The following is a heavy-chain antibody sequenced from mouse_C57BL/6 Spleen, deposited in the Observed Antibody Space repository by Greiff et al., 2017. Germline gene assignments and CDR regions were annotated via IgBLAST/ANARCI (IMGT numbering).Heavy chain of an antibody. D-gene: IGHD1-1*01. Sequence: QVHVKQPGAELVKPGASVKLSCKASGYTFTSYWMHWVKQRPGRGLEWIGDIYPGSGSTNYNEKFKSKATLTVDTSSSTAYMQLSSLTSEDSAVYYCALYYSVGAMDYWGQGTSVTVSS. CDR3: ALYYSVGAMDY. CDR2: IYPGSGST. CDR1: GYTFTSYW. J-gene: IGHJ4*01. V-gene: IGHV1-55*01.